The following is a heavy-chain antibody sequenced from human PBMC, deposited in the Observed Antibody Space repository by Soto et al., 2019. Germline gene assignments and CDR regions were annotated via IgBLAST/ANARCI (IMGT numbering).Heavy chain of an antibody. CDR2: INAGNGNT. V-gene: IGHV1-3*01. Sequence: VASVKVSCKASGYTFTSYAMHWVHQAPGQRLEWMGWINAGNGNTKYSQKFQGRVTMTRDTSASTAYMELSSLRSEDTAVYYCARPRCYDSSGPTALDIWGQGTMVTVSS. CDR3: ARPRCYDSSGPTALDI. D-gene: IGHD3-22*01. CDR1: GYTFTSYA. J-gene: IGHJ3*02.